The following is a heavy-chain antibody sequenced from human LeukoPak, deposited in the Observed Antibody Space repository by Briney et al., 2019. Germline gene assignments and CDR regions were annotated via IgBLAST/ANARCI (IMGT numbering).Heavy chain of an antibody. Sequence: GGSLRLSCAASGFTFSSYEMNWVRQAPGKGLEWVSYISSSGSTIYYADSVKGRFTISRDNAKNSLFLQMNSLRVEDTAVYYCAREKYYGSGSYAFWGQGTMVTVSS. CDR2: ISSSGSTI. D-gene: IGHD3-10*01. CDR3: AREKYYGSGSYAF. V-gene: IGHV3-48*03. CDR1: GFTFSSYE. J-gene: IGHJ3*01.